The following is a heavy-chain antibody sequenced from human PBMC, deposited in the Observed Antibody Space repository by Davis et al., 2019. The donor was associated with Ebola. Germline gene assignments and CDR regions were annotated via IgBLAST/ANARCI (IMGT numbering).Heavy chain of an antibody. V-gene: IGHV3-74*01. CDR2: ISHDGTVI. D-gene: IGHD1-1*01. Sequence: GESLKISCAASGFRFSDYVMHWVRQAPGKGLMWVSRISHDGTVISYADSVKGRFTVSRDNANNMLFLEMSSLSPEDTAVYFCTRDVDWKLFDYWGQGALVTVSS. CDR3: TRDVDWKLFDY. CDR1: GFRFSDYV. J-gene: IGHJ4*02.